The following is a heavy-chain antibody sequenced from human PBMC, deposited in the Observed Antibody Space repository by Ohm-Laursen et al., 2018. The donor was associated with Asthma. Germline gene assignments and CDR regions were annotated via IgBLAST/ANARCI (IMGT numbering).Heavy chain of an antibody. Sequence: SLRLSCAASGFTFATAWMHWVRQAPGKGLVWVSRINGDGGIKSYAASVKGRFTISRDDAKNTVYLQMNSLRVDDTAVYYCAYEFGGSGDYWGQGTLVTVSS. D-gene: IGHD3-10*01. J-gene: IGHJ4*02. V-gene: IGHV3-74*01. CDR3: AYEFGGSGDY. CDR1: GFTFATAW. CDR2: INGDGGIK.